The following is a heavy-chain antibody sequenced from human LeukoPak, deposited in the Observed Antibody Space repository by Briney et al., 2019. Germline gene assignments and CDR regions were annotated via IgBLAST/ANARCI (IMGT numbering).Heavy chain of an antibody. Sequence: GGSLRLSCAASGFAFSSYAMSWVRQAPGKGLEWVSAISGSGGSTYYADSVKGRFTISSDNSKNTLYLQMNSLRAEDTAVYYCAKDGGGYSYGLNWFDPWGQGTLVTVSS. J-gene: IGHJ5*02. CDR3: AKDGGGYSYGLNWFDP. D-gene: IGHD5-18*01. V-gene: IGHV3-23*01. CDR2: ISGSGGST. CDR1: GFAFSSYA.